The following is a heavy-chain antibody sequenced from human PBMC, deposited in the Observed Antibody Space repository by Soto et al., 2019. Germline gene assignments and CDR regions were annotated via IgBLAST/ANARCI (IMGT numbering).Heavy chain of an antibody. CDR2: IYSGGTT. J-gene: IGHJ4*02. CDR3: VGKLVGCDY. D-gene: IGHD2-8*02. Sequence: EVQLVETGGGLIQPGGSLRLSCAASGFTVRSNYMSWVRQAPGKGLEWVSVIYSGGTTYYADSVKGRFTISRDNSKNTLYLQMNSLGAEDTAMYYCVGKLVGCDYWGQGTLVTVSS. CDR1: GFTVRSNY. V-gene: IGHV3-53*02.